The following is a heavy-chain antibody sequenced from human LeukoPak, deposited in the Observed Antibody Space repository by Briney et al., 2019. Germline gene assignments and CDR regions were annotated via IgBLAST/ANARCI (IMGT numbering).Heavy chain of an antibody. V-gene: IGHV4-34*01. CDR2: INHSGST. Sequence: SETLSLTCAVYGGSFSGYYWSWIRQPPGKGLEWIGEINHSGSTNYNPSLKSRVTISVDTSKNQFSLKLSSVTAADTAVYYCARRSGSSTPAYYYYYYMDVWGKGTTVTVSS. D-gene: IGHD2-2*01. CDR3: ARRSGSSTPAYYYYYYMDV. J-gene: IGHJ6*03. CDR1: GGSFSGYY.